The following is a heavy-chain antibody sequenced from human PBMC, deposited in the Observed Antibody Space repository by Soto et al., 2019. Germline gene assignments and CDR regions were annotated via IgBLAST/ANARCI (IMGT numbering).Heavy chain of an antibody. CDR3: AKERPRSSGSKKCDATGH. Sequence: GGSLRLSCAAAGFAFSTSGIHWVRQAQGKGLEWVSLISSDGNKRYDVESVKGRFSSCGENPKSTLYLQMNPLRAEDSAVYYRAKERPRSSGSKKCDATGHWERGTTVTIAS. CDR1: GFAFSTSG. J-gene: IGHJ6*01. D-gene: IGHD6-19*01. CDR2: ISSDGNKR. V-gene: IGHV3-30*18.